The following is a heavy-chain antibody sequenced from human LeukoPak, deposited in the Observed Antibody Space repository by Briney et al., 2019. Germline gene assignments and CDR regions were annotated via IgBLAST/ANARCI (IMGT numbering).Heavy chain of an antibody. CDR3: ARRRDGYSPIDY. CDR2: ISKSSIYT. CDR1: GFTFSDSY. J-gene: IGHJ4*02. D-gene: IGHD5-24*01. V-gene: IGHV3-11*03. Sequence: TGGSLRLSCAASGFTFSDSYMSWVRQAPGKGLELVSYISKSSIYTNYADSVEGRFTISRDNAKNSLFLQMNSLRAEDTAVYYCARRRDGYSPIDYWGQGTLVTVSS.